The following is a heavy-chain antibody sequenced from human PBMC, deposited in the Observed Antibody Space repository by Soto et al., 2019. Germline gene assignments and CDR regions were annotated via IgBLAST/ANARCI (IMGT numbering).Heavy chain of an antibody. CDR1: GYTFTSYG. Sequence: ASVKVSCKASGYTFTSYGISWVRQAPGQGLEWMGWISAYNGNTNYAQKLQGRVTMTTDTSTSTAYMELRGLRSDDTAVYYCARVVVPAAPYGMDVWGQVTTFTVSS. D-gene: IGHD2-2*01. CDR3: ARVVVPAAPYGMDV. V-gene: IGHV1-18*01. CDR2: ISAYNGNT. J-gene: IGHJ6*02.